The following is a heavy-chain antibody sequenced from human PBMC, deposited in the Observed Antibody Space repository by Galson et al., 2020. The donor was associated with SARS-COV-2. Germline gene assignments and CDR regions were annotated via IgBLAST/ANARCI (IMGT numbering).Heavy chain of an antibody. D-gene: IGHD6-13*01. CDR3: ARDSSGYYFDY. CDR1: GYTFTNYA. V-gene: IGHV1-18*01. CDR2: ATTYNGNR. Sequence: GESLKISCKASGYTFTNYAISWVRQAPGQGLEWMGWATTYNGNRNYAQNFQGRVTMTTDTSTSTAYMELRSLRSDDTAVYYCARDSSGYYFDYWGQGTLVTVSS. J-gene: IGHJ4*02.